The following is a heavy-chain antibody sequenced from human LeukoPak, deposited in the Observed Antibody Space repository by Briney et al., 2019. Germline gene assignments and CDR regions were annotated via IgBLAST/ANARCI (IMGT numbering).Heavy chain of an antibody. V-gene: IGHV3-11*04. J-gene: IGHJ4*02. CDR3: ARGSMEVDY. CDR1: GGSFSGYY. CDR2: ISSSSSTI. D-gene: IGHD2/OR15-2a*01. Sequence: PSETLSLTCAVYGGSFSGYYWSWIRQAPGKGLEWISYISSSSSTIYYADSVKGRFTISRDNAKNSLYLQMNSLRDEDTAVYYCARGSMEVDYWGQGTLVTVSS.